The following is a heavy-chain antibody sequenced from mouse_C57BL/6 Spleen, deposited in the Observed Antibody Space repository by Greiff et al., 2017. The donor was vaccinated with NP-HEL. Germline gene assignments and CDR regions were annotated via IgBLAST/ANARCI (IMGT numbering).Heavy chain of an antibody. CDR2: ISSGSSTI. Sequence: EVQLVESGGGLVKPGGSLKFSCAASGFTFSDYGMHWVRQAPEQGLEWVAYISSGSSTIYYADTVKGRFTSSRDNTKNTLFLQMTSLRSEDTAMYYCARERDYYGSSYGFAYWGQGTLVTVSA. D-gene: IGHD1-1*01. CDR3: ARERDYYGSSYGFAY. CDR1: GFTFSDYG. J-gene: IGHJ3*01. V-gene: IGHV5-17*01.